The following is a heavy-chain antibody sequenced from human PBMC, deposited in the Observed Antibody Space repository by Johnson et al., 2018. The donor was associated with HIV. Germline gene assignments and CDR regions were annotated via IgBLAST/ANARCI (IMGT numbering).Heavy chain of an antibody. J-gene: IGHJ3*02. CDR3: ARDRGVRIVGRADSFDI. CDR1: GFTFTYYA. Sequence: VQLVESGGGLVQPGGSLRLSCAASGFTFTYYAMSWVRQAPGKGLEWVSGISGSGGSTYYADSVKGRFTISRDNSKNALYLQMNSLRAEDTALYYCARDRGVRIVGRADSFDIWGQGTMVTVSS. D-gene: IGHD6-6*01. CDR2: ISGSGGST. V-gene: IGHV3-23*04.